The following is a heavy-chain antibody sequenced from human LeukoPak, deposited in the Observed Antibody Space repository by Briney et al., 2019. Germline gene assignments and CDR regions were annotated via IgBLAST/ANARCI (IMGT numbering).Heavy chain of an antibody. D-gene: IGHD2-15*01. CDR2: IYTSGST. V-gene: IGHV4-4*07. J-gene: IGHJ4*02. CDR1: GGSISSYY. CDR3: ARDVGVGTSPFDY. Sequence: SETLSLTCTVSGGSISSYYWSWIRQPAGKELEWIGRIYTSGSTNYNPSLKSRVTMSVDTSKNQFSLKVTSVTAADTAVYYCARDVGVGTSPFDYWGRGTLVTVSS.